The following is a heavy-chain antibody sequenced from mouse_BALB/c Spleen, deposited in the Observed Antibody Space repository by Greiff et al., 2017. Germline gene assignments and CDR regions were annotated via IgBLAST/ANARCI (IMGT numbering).Heavy chain of an antibody. CDR1: GFTFSSYT. CDR3: ARSRDGYLDY. V-gene: IGHV5-12-2*01. CDR2: ISNGGGST. Sequence: DVKLVESGGGLVQPGGSLKLSCAASGFTFSSYTMSWVRQTPEKRLEWVAYISNGGGSTYYPDTVKGRFTISRDNAKNTLFLQMTSLRSEDTAMYYCARSRDGYLDYWGQGTTLTVAS. J-gene: IGHJ2*01. D-gene: IGHD2-3*01.